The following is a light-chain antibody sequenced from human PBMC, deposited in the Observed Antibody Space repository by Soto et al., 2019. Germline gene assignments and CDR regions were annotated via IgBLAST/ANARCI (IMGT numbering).Light chain of an antibody. V-gene: IGKV3-20*01. CDR3: QQYGSSYPWT. CDR2: GAS. Sequence: IVLTQSPGTLSLSPGERATLSCIASQSVSSNYLAWYQQKPGQAPRLLIYGASSRATGIPDRFSGSGSGTDFTLTIRRLEPEDFAVYYCQQYGSSYPWTFGQGTKVDIK. CDR1: QSVSSNY. J-gene: IGKJ1*01.